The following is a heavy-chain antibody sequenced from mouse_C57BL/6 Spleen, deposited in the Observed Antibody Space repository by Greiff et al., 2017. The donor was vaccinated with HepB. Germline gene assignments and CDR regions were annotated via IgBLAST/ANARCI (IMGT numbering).Heavy chain of an antibody. Sequence: EVKLVESGEGLVKPGGSLKLSCAASGFTFSSYAMSWVRQTPEKRLEWVAYISRGGDYIYYADTVKGRFTISRDNARNTLYLQMSSLKSEDTAMYYCTRDTPWYFDVWGTGTTVTVSS. D-gene: IGHD5-1-1*01. V-gene: IGHV5-9-1*02. J-gene: IGHJ1*03. CDR2: ISRGGDYI. CDR1: GFTFSSYA. CDR3: TRDTPWYFDV.